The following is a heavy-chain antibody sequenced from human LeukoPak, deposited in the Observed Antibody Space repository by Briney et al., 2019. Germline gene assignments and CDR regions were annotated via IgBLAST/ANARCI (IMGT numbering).Heavy chain of an antibody. CDR2: VDHSGST. V-gene: IGHV4-34*01. CDR3: ARDLRSSTSRYYYYVDV. J-gene: IGHJ6*03. Sequence: SETLSLTCAVYGDSFSAFYWSWIRQSPGKGLEWIGEVDHSGSTNYNPSLKSRVTIFLDMSKNQFSLKVSSVTAADTAVYYCARDLRSSTSRYYYYVDVWGKGTTVTVSS. D-gene: IGHD2-2*01. CDR1: GDSFSAFY.